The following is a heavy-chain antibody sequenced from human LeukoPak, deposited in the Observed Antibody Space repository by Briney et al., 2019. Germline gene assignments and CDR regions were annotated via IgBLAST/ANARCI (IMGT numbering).Heavy chain of an antibody. D-gene: IGHD3-9*01. CDR1: GFTFTDYP. V-gene: IGHV3-48*02. CDR3: ATDQRYAFDY. CDR2: IRTTAEGANFA. J-gene: IGHJ4*02. Sequence: GVSLRLSCATSGFTFTDYPMNWVRQAPGKGLEWVSNIRTTAEGANFAYYADSVKGRVTISRDDAKNTLYLHMNSLRDDDTAVYYCATDQRYAFDYWGQGILVTVSS.